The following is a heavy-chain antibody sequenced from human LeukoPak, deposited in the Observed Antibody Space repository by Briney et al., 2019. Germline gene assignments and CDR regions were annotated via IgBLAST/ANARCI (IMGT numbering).Heavy chain of an antibody. J-gene: IGHJ4*02. D-gene: IGHD3-10*01. CDR2: INHSGST. Sequence: SETPSLTCAVYGGSFSGYYWSWIRQPPGKGLEWIGEINHSGSTNYNPSLKSRVTISVDTSKNQFSLKLSSVTAADTAVYYCARDGAARGSGSFGDWGQGTLLTVSS. CDR1: GGSFSGYY. CDR3: ARDGAARGSGSFGD. V-gene: IGHV4-34*01.